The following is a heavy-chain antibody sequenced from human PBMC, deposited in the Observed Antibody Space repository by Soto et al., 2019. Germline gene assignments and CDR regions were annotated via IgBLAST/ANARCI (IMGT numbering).Heavy chain of an antibody. CDR3: GKGRSYYYYYGVDV. D-gene: IGHD1-26*01. Sequence: GGSLRLSCAASGFTFSNYAMTWVRQAPGKGLEWVSGVTRGGSAYYADSVKGRFTISRDNSKSTLYLQMNSLRAEDTAVYYCGKGRSYYYYYGVDVWGQGTTVTVSS. CDR2: VTRGGSA. V-gene: IGHV3-23*01. CDR1: GFTFSNYA. J-gene: IGHJ6*02.